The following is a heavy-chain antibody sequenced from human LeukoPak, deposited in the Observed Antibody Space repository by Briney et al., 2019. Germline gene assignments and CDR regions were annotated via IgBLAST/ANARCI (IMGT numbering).Heavy chain of an antibody. D-gene: IGHD3-22*01. CDR2: IKRKAEGGTK. J-gene: IGHJ5*01. CDR3: TTEYYYDSSAWNNWFDS. CDR1: RFTFSNAW. V-gene: IGHV3-15*01. Sequence: PGGSLRLSCAVSRFTFSNAWMSWVRQAPGKGLEWVGRIKRKAEGGTKAYAAPVRGRFNISRGDSKTTLYLQMNSLKTENTAVYYCTTEYYYDSSAWNNWFDSGGQGTLVTVSA.